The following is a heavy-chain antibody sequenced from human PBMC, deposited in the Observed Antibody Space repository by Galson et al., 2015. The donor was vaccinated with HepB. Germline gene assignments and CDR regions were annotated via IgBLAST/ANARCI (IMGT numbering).Heavy chain of an antibody. D-gene: IGHD3-10*01. V-gene: IGHV3-23*01. CDR2: ISGTSGII. CDR1: GFTFRNYV. CDR3: AKDRYYGSGSYYKAGMDV. J-gene: IGHJ6*02. Sequence: SLRLSCAVSGFTFRNYVMNWVRQAPGKGLEWVSVISGTSGIIYYADSVKGRFTISRDNSENTLYLQMNSLRAEDTAVYYCAKDRYYGSGSYYKAGMDVWGQGTTVTVSS.